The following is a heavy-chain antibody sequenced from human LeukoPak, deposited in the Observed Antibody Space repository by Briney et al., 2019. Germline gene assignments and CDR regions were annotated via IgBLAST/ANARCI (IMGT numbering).Heavy chain of an antibody. CDR1: GFTVSSNY. Sequence: GGSLRLSCAASGFTVSSNYMSWVRQAPGKGLEWVSVIYSGGSTYYADSVKGRFTISRDNSKNTLYLQMNSLRAEDTAVYYCARDSSGSDVPYYFDYWGQGTLVTVSS. D-gene: IGHD6-19*01. V-gene: IGHV3-66*01. CDR2: IYSGGST. J-gene: IGHJ4*02. CDR3: ARDSSGSDVPYYFDY.